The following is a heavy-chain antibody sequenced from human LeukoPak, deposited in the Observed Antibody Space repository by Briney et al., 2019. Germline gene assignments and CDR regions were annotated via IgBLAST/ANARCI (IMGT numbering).Heavy chain of an antibody. CDR1: GGTFTSYA. V-gene: IGHV1-69*13. CDR3: ARDNSVRDEAWWFNP. D-gene: IGHD5-24*01. CDR2: IIPIFGTA. J-gene: IGHJ5*02. Sequence: ASVKVSCKASGGTFTSYAISWVRQAPGQGLEWMGGIIPIFGTANYAQKFQGRVTITADESTSTAYMELSSLRSEDTAVYYCARDNSVRDEAWWFNPWGQGTLVTVSS.